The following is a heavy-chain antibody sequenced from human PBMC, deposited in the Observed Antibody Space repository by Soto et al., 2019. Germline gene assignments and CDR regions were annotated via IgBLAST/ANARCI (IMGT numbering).Heavy chain of an antibody. J-gene: IGHJ4*02. CDR2: ISWNSGSI. D-gene: IGHD6-19*01. Sequence: SLRLSCAASVCTFGDYAMHWVRQAPGKGLEWVSGISWNSGSIGYADSVKGRFTISRDNAKNSLYLQMNSLRAEDTALYYCAKAPRTAVALYYFEYWGQATLVTVSS. V-gene: IGHV3-9*01. CDR3: AKAPRTAVALYYFEY. CDR1: VCTFGDYA.